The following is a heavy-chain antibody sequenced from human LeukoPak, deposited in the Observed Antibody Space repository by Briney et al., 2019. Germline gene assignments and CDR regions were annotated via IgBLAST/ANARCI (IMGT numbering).Heavy chain of an antibody. CDR1: GFTVSSNH. D-gene: IGHD3-22*01. V-gene: IGHV3-66*02. CDR3: ARERMGYYDSSGYLN. CDR2: IYSGGST. Sequence: PGGSLRLSCAASGFTVSSNHMSWVRQAPGKGLEWVSVIYSGGSTYYADSVKGRFTISRDNSKNTLYLQMNSLRAEDTAVYYCARERMGYYDSSGYLNWGQGTLVTVSS. J-gene: IGHJ4*02.